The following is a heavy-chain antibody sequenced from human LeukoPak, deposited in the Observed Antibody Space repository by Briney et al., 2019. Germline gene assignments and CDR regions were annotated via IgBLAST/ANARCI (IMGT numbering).Heavy chain of an antibody. Sequence: ASVKVSCKASGYTFSTYAIHWVRQAPGQRLEWMGWINVGNDYTRHSQNFQDRVTITRDTSASTAYMELSSLRYEDTAVYYCARWDSAYGMDVWGQGTTVTVSS. CDR1: GYTFSTYA. D-gene: IGHD1-26*01. J-gene: IGHJ6*02. CDR2: INVGNDYT. CDR3: ARWDSAYGMDV. V-gene: IGHV1-3*01.